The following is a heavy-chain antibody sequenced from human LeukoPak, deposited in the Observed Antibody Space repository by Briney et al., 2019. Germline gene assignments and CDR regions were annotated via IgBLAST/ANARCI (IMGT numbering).Heavy chain of an antibody. CDR1: GGSISSSSYY. J-gene: IGHJ4*02. CDR3: ARGYSYGRGVGFFDY. V-gene: IGHV4-39*07. D-gene: IGHD5-18*01. Sequence: PSETLSLTCTVSGGSISSSSYYWGWIRQPPGKGLEWIGSIYYSGSTYYNPSLKRRVTISVDTSKNQFSLKLSSVTAADTAVYYCARGYSYGRGVGFFDYWGQGTLVTVSS. CDR2: IYYSGST.